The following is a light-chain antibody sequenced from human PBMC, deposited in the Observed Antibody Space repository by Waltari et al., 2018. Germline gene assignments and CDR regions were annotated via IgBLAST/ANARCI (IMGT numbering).Light chain of an antibody. J-gene: IGKJ1*01. CDR1: QSINNW. V-gene: IGKV1-5*03. CDR3: QQYQHYPLT. Sequence: DIQMTQSPSTLSASVGDRVTITCRASQSINNWLAWYQQKPGKAPKVLIYKASSLESGVPSRFSGRGSGPEFTLTISSLQPDDFATYYCQQYQHYPLTFGQGTKVEIK. CDR2: KAS.